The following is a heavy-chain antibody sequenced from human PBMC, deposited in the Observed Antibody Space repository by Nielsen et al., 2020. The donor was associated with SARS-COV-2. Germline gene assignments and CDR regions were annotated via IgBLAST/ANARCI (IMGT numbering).Heavy chain of an antibody. J-gene: IGHJ1*01. V-gene: IGHV4-34*01. CDR2: IDHSGTT. CDR1: GVSFTGYF. Sequence: SETLSLTCEVSGVSFTGYFRSWIRQPPGGGLEWIGDIDHSGTTYYNPSLKSRVSISVDTSKNQFSLHLTSVTAADTAVYYCTRGLGYYDPRVYFQHWGQGTLVTVSS. CDR3: TRGLGYYDPRVYFQH. D-gene: IGHD3-22*01.